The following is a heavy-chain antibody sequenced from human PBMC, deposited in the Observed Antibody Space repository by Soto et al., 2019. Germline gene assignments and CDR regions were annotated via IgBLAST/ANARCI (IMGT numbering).Heavy chain of an antibody. D-gene: IGHD6-13*01. CDR2: ISNNGAHT. Sequence: EAQLVESGGGLVQPGGSLRLSCAASGFTFSNYAMHWVRQAPGKGLEYVSGISNNGAHTDYAKSVKGRFTISRDNSENTLYLQMGSLRAEDMALYYCARRGYGSRWPNVYMDVWGKGTTVTLSS. V-gene: IGHV3-64*01. CDR1: GFTFSNYA. CDR3: ARRGYGSRWPNVYMDV. J-gene: IGHJ6*03.